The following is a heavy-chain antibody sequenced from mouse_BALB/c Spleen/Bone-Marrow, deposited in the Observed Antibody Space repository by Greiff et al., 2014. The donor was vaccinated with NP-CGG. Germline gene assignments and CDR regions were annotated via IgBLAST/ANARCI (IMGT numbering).Heavy chain of an antibody. J-gene: IGHJ2*01. V-gene: IGHV14-3*02. CDR1: GFNIKDTY. D-gene: IGHD1-1*01. Sequence: EVQLQQSGAELVKPGASVKLSCTASGFNIKDTYMHWVKQRPEQGLEWIGRIDPANGNTKYDPKFQGKVTITAGTSSNTAYLQLSSLTSEDTAVYYCARYYYGSSYFDYWGQGTTLTVSS. CDR2: IDPANGNT. CDR3: ARYYYGSSYFDY.